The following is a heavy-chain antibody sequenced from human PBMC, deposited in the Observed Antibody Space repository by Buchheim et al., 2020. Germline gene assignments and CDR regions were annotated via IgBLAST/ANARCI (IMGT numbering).Heavy chain of an antibody. J-gene: IGHJ6*02. CDR1: GFTFSSYG. D-gene: IGHD3-10*01. V-gene: IGHV3-33*01. Sequence: QVQLVESGGGVVQPGRSLRLSCAASGFTFSSYGMHWVRQAPGKGLEWVAVIWYAGSNKYYADSVKGRFTISRDNSKNTLYLQMNSLRAEDTAVYYCARDTALLWFYYGMDVWGQGTT. CDR3: ARDTALLWFYYGMDV. CDR2: IWYAGSNK.